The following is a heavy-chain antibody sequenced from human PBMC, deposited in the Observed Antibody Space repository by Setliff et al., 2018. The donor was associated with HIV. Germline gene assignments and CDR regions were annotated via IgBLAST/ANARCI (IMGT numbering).Heavy chain of an antibody. D-gene: IGHD3-3*01. Sequence: SETLSLTCTVSGGSISNSNYFWGWIRRPPGKGLEWIGRIYSSGSTYYQPSLQGRVSMSIDSSKNHFSLSLRYVTAADTAVYYCARSFSGRYFWSGYYTGPDPKGENAFDIWGQGTMVTVSS. CDR1: GGSISNSNYF. J-gene: IGHJ3*02. CDR2: IYSSGST. CDR3: ARSFSGRYFWSGYYTGPDPKGENAFDI. V-gene: IGHV4-39*02.